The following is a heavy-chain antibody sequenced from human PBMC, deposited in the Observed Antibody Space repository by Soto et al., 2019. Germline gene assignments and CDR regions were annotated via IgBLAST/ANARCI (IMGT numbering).Heavy chain of an antibody. D-gene: IGHD2-15*01. CDR2: IYKSTTT. J-gene: IGHJ5*01. CDR3: ARGRYCLTGRCFPNWFDS. CDR1: GDSISTVDYF. Sequence: SETLSLTCSVSGDSISTVDYFWAWIRQPPGHALEYIGYIYKSTTTYYNPAFESRVAITLDTSKSQFSLNVATVTAADTAVYFCARGRYCLTGRCFPNWFDSWGQGALVTVSS. V-gene: IGHV4-30-4*01.